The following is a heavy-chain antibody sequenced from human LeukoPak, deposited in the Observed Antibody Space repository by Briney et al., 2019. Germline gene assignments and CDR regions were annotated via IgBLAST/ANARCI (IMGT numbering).Heavy chain of an antibody. CDR1: GFTFSDYY. CDR3: ASMGEYYYYGMDV. V-gene: IGHV3-11*01. CDR2: ISSSGSTI. J-gene: IGHJ6*02. Sequence: PGGSLRLSCAASGFTFSDYYMSWIRQAPGKGLEWVSYISSSGSTIYYADSVKGRFTISRDDAKNSLYLQMNSLRAEDTAVYYCASMGEYYYYGMDVWGQGTTVTVSS. D-gene: IGHD3-16*01.